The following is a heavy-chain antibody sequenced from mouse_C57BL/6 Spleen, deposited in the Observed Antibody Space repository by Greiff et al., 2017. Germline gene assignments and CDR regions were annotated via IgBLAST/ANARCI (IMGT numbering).Heavy chain of an antibody. D-gene: IGHD3-2*02. CDR2: ISSGSNTI. J-gene: IGHJ4*01. Sequence: EVKLVESGGGLVKPGGSLKLSCAASGFTFSDYGMHWVRQAPEKGLEWVAYISSGSNTIYYADTVKGRFTISRDNAKNTLFLQMTRLRSEDTAMYYCARRLRDYAMDYWGQGTSVTVSS. CDR1: GFTFSDYG. CDR3: ARRLRDYAMDY. V-gene: IGHV5-17*01.